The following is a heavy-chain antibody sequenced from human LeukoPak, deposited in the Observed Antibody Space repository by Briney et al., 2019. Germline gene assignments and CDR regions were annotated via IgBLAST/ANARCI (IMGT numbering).Heavy chain of an antibody. J-gene: IGHJ4*02. Sequence: PSETLSLTCTVSGGSISTGGYYWTWIRQHPGKGLERIGYIYNSGTTYYNPSLESRVTISGDTSKNQFSLKLSSVTAADTAVYYCARTAGWSYGFDYWGQGTLVTVSS. CDR3: ARTAGWSYGFDY. CDR2: IYNSGTT. V-gene: IGHV4-31*03. CDR1: GGSISTGGYY. D-gene: IGHD5-18*01.